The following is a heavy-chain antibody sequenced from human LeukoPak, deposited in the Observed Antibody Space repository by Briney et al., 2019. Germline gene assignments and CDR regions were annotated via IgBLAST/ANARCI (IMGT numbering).Heavy chain of an antibody. CDR2: IYYSGST. D-gene: IGHD5-18*01. Sequence: SETLSLTCTVSGGSISSSSYYWGWIRQPPGKGLEWIGSIYYSGSTYYNPSLKSRVTISVDTSKNQFSLKLSSVTAADTASFLCARHYYPNTAMHGCDYWVQPSLVT. CDR3: ARHYYPNTAMHGCDY. J-gene: IGHJ4*02. CDR1: GGSISSSSYY. V-gene: IGHV4-39*01.